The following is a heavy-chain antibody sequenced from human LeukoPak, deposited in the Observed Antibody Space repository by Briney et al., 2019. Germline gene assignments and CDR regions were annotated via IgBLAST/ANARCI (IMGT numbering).Heavy chain of an antibody. CDR1: GFTFSSYW. CDR2: IKQDGSEK. V-gene: IGHV3-7*01. J-gene: IGHJ4*02. Sequence: GGSLRLSCAASGFTFSSYWMSWVRQAPGKGLEWVANIKQDGSEKYYVDSVKGRFTISRDNAKNSLYLQMNSLRAEDTAVYYCARETARPPLSVRVLDYWGQGTLVTVSS. CDR3: ARETARPPLSVRVLDY. D-gene: IGHD6-6*01.